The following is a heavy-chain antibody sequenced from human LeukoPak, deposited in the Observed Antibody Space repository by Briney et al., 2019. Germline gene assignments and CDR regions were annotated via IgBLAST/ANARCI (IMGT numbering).Heavy chain of an antibody. V-gene: IGHV1-18*01. D-gene: IGHD6-19*01. J-gene: IGHJ4*02. CDR1: DYTFTSYG. Sequence: ASVKVSCKASDYTFTSYGISWVRLAPGPGLEWMGWMSAYNGNTNYAQKLQGRVTLTTDTSISTAYMELSSLRSEDTAVYYCGRGHSSGWLGYWGQGTLVTVSS. CDR3: GRGHSSGWLGY. CDR2: MSAYNGNT.